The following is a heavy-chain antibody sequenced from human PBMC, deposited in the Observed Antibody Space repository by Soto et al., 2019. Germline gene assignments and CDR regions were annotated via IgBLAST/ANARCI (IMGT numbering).Heavy chain of an antibody. Sequence: PSETLSLTCAVSGGSINSGGYSWSWVRQPPGKGLEWIGYIYYSGSTYYNPSLKSRVTISVDRSKNQFSLKLSSVTAADTAVYYCARRYGYSFDYWGQGTLVTVSS. J-gene: IGHJ4*02. CDR1: GGSINSGGYS. CDR3: ARRYGYSFDY. D-gene: IGHD1-1*01. CDR2: IYYSGST. V-gene: IGHV4-30-2*01.